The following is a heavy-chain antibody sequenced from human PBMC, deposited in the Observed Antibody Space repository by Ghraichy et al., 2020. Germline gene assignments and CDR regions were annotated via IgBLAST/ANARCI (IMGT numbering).Heavy chain of an antibody. D-gene: IGHD6-19*01. CDR3: TREGGGSGWYGSAFVI. CDR1: GFTFSSYT. V-gene: IGHV3-48*02. Sequence: GGSLRLSCAASGFTFSSYTMTWVRQAPGKGLEWLSDISSSSTTIYYADSVKGRFTISRDNAKNSLYLQMNSLTDEDTAVYYCTREGGGSGWYGSAFVIWGQGTMVTVSS. J-gene: IGHJ3*02. CDR2: ISSSSTTI.